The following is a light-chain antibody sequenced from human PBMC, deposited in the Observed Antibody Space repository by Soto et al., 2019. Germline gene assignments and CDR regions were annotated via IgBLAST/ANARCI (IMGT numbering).Light chain of an antibody. J-gene: IGLJ2*01. V-gene: IGLV1-47*01. CDR3: ATWDDSLSGVV. Sequence: QSVLTQPPSASGTPGQRVTISCSGSSSNIGVNYVYWYQQLPGTAPKLLIYTNNQRPSGVPDRXSGSKSGTSASLAISGLRSXDXADYHCATWDDSLSGVVFGGGTKLTVL. CDR2: TNN. CDR1: SSNIGVNY.